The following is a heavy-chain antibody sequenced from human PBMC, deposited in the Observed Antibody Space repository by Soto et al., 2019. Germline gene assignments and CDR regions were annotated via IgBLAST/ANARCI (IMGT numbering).Heavy chain of an antibody. CDR1: GGTFSSYT. D-gene: IGHD3-22*01. CDR3: ARGRPVIYDSSGYPFDY. V-gene: IGHV1-69*02. J-gene: IGHJ4*02. Sequence: SVKVSCKASGGTFSSYTISWVRQAPGQGQERMGRIIPILGIANYAQKLQCRVTITTDTSTSTAYMELRSLRSDDTAVYFCARGRPVIYDSSGYPFDYWGQGTLVTVSS. CDR2: IIPILGIA.